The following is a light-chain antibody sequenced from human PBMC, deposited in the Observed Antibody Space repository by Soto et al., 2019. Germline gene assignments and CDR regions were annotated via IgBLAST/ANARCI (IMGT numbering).Light chain of an antibody. CDR1: SSDIGSYNH. J-gene: IGLJ2*01. CDR2: EVS. Sequence: QSALTQPPSASGSPGQSVTISCTGTSSDIGSYNHDSWYQQHPGKAPKLMIYEVSKRPSGVPDRFSGSKSGNTASLTVSGLQAEDEADYYCSSFAGSTVVFGGGTKLTVL. V-gene: IGLV2-8*01. CDR3: SSFAGSTVV.